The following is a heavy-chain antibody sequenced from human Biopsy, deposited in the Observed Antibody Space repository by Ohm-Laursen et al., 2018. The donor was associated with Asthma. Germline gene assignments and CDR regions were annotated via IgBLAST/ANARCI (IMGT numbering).Heavy chain of an antibody. Sequence: SQTLSLTCSLSSGSGGYMRSGNYYWGWIRQPPGKGLEWIGSIYYSGTTYYNPSLESRVTVSADTSKNQFSLKLTSVTAADTAVYYCVRQSGYRSGWPKLLFVYYGMDVWGPGTTVTVSS. D-gene: IGHD6-19*01. V-gene: IGHV4-39*01. CDR2: IYYSGTT. CDR3: VRQSGYRSGWPKLLFVYYGMDV. J-gene: IGHJ6*02. CDR1: SGSGGYMRSGNYY.